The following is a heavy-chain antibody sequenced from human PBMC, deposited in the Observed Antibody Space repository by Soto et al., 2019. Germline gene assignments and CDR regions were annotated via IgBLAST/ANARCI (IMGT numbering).Heavy chain of an antibody. D-gene: IGHD6-6*01. V-gene: IGHV2-5*02. J-gene: IGHJ5*02. CDR2: IYWDDDK. Sequence: QITLKESGPTLVKPTQTLTLTCTFSGFSLSTSGVVVGWIRQPPVKALEWLALIYWDDDKRYSPSLKSRLTINKETSKILVVLTMTNMDPVDTATYFCALATPSIAARVWFDPWCQGTLVTVSS. CDR3: ALATPSIAARVWFDP. CDR1: GFSLSTSGVV.